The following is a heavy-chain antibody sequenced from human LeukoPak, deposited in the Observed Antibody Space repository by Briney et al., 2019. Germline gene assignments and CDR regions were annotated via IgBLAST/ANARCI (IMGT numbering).Heavy chain of an antibody. Sequence: GGSLRLSCAASGFTFSSYSMNWVRQAPGKGLVWVSRINSDGSSTTYADSVQGRFTISRDNAKNTLYLQMNSLRAEDTAVYYCATRQGSGSYFGDWGQGTLVTVSS. V-gene: IGHV3-74*01. D-gene: IGHD1-26*01. CDR1: GFTFSSYS. CDR2: INSDGSST. CDR3: ATRQGSGSYFGD. J-gene: IGHJ4*02.